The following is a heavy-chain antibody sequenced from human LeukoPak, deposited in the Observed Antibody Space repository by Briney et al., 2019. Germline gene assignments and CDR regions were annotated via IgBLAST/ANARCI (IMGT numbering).Heavy chain of an antibody. J-gene: IGHJ6*02. CDR3: ARDVRAGYCSSTSCFTSSMDV. CDR1: GFTFSSYS. D-gene: IGHD2-2*01. V-gene: IGHV3-21*01. CDR2: ISSSSSYI. Sequence: GGSLRLSCAASGFTFSSYSMNWVRQAPGKGLEWVSSISSSSSYIYYADSVKGRFTISRDNAKNSLYLQMNSLRAEDTAVYYCARDVRAGYCSSTSCFTSSMDVWGQGTTVTVSS.